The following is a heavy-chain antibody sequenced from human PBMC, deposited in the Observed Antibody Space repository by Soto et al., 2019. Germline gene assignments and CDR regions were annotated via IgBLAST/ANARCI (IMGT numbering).Heavy chain of an antibody. V-gene: IGHV3-30*18. CDR1: GFTFSSYG. CDR3: AKQSRIAVAGLDY. Sequence: VGSLRLSCAASGFTFSSYGMHWVRQAPGKGLEWVAVISYDGSNKYYADSVKGRFTISRDNSKNTLYLQMNSLRAEDTAVYYCAKQSRIAVAGLDYWGQGTLVTVSS. J-gene: IGHJ4*02. CDR2: ISYDGSNK. D-gene: IGHD6-19*01.